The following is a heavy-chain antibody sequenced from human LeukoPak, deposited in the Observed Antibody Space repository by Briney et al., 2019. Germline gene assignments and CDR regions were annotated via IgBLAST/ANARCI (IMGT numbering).Heavy chain of an antibody. Sequence: SETLSLTCAVYGGSFSGYYWRWIRQPPGKGLEWVGEINHSGSTNYNPSLKSRVTISVDTSKNQFSLKLSSVTAADTAVYYCARVPDRGYSYGYRYYFDYWGQGTLVTVSS. D-gene: IGHD5-18*01. V-gene: IGHV4-34*01. J-gene: IGHJ4*02. CDR2: INHSGST. CDR1: GGSFSGYY. CDR3: ARVPDRGYSYGYRYYFDY.